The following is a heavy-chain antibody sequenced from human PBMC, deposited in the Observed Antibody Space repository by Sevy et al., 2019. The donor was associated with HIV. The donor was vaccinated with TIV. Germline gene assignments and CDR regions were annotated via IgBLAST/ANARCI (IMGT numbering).Heavy chain of an antibody. J-gene: IGHJ4*02. CDR1: GFTFSFYT. V-gene: IGHV3-30*09. D-gene: IGHD6-19*01. CDR2: VSYDGRNK. CDR3: ARELGVAGPEEFDY. Sequence: GGSLRLSCVASGFTFSFYTMHWVRQAPGKGLEWVAVVSYDGRNKYYADSVKGRFAISRDNSNNTLFLQMNTLRGDDTAVYYCARELGVAGPEEFDYWGQGTLVTVSS.